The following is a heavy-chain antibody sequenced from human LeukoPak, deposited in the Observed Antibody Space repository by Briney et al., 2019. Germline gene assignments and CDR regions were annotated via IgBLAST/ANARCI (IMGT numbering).Heavy chain of an antibody. V-gene: IGHV3-9*03. Sequence: GGSLRLSCAASGFTFDDYAMDWVRHAPGKGLEWVSGISWNSGSIGYANSVKFRFTISRDNAKNSLYLQMNSLRAEDMALYYCAKDQSAIIAAAGWFDPWGQGTLVTVSS. J-gene: IGHJ5*02. CDR1: GFTFDDYA. D-gene: IGHD6-13*01. CDR3: AKDQSAIIAAAGWFDP. CDR2: ISWNSGSI.